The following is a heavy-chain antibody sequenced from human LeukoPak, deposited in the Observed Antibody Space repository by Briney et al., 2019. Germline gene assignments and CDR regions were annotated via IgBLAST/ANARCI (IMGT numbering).Heavy chain of an antibody. CDR2: IISNGGST. J-gene: IGHJ6*03. D-gene: IGHD3-3*01. CDR3: ARITMGATIANFYYYHMDV. V-gene: IGHV3-64*02. CDR1: GFTFSHYS. Sequence: EGSLRLSCAAYGFTFSHYSMHWVRQAPGKGLEYVSAIISNGGSTHYADSVKGRFTISRDNSKNTLYLQMDSLRAEDMAVYYCARITMGATIANFYYYHMDVWGKGATVTVSS.